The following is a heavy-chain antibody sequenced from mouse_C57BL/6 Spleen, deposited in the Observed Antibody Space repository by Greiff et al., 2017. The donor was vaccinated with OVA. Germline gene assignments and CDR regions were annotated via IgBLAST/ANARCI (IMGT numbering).Heavy chain of an antibody. V-gene: IGHV1-58*01. CDR1: GYTFTSYG. CDR2: IYIGNGYT. Sequence: VQLKESGAELVRPGSSVKMSCKTSGYTFTSYGINWVKQRPGQGLEWIGYIYIGNGYTEYNEKFKGKATLTSDTSSSTAYMQLSSLTSEDSAIYFCARSGPYGSSYLWYFDVWGTGTTVTVSS. J-gene: IGHJ1*03. CDR3: ARSGPYGSSYLWYFDV. D-gene: IGHD1-1*01.